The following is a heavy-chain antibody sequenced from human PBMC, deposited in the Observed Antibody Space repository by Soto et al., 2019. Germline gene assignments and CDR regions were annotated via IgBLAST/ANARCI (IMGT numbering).Heavy chain of an antibody. CDR3: ASVGEVRESGLDH. J-gene: IGHJ4*03. Sequence: GGSLRHSCAAAGFTASSNYMSWVRQAPGKGLEWVSVIYSGGSTYYADAVKGRFTISRDNSKKTLYLQMNSLRAEDTAVYYCASVGEVRESGLDHWRQGSPAPV. CDR2: IYSGGST. V-gene: IGHV3-53*01. D-gene: IGHD3-10*01. CDR1: GFTASSNY.